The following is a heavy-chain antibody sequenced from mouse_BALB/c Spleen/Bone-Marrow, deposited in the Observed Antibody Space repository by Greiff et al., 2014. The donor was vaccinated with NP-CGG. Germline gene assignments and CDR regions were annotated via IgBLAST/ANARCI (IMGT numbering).Heavy chain of an antibody. D-gene: IGHD2-2*01. CDR1: GYTFAYYT. CDR3: AREVYGSWFAY. CDR2: INPSSGYT. J-gene: IGHJ3*01. Sequence: QVQLKESGAELARPGASVKMSCKASGYTFAYYTVHWVKQRPGQGLEWIGYINPSSGYTNYNQKFKDKATLTTVKSSSTAYMQLSSLTSEDSAVYYCAREVYGSWFAYWGQGTLVTVSA. V-gene: IGHV1-4*01.